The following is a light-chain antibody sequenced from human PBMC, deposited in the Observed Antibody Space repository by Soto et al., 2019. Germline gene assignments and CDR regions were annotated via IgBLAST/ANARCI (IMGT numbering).Light chain of an antibody. CDR3: QQVNKFPRN. J-gene: IGKJ1*01. CDR2: GAS. Sequence: DIQMTQSPPSLSASVGDRVTIICRASQDIRGWLAWYQKKPGKGPKLLIHGASNLQTGVPSRFSGSGSGTEFTLTIDNLQAEDFATYFCQQVNKFPRNFGHGTTVEIK. CDR1: QDIRGW. V-gene: IGKV1-12*01.